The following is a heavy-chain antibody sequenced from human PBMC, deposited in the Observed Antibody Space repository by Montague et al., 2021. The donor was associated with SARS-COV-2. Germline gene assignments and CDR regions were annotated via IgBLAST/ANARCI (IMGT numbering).Heavy chain of an antibody. CDR3: AHRRGLLMSDAFDI. V-gene: IGHV2-5*02. Sequence: PALVKPTQTLTPTCTFSGFSLSTSGVGVGWIRQPPGKALEWLALIYWDDDKRYSPSLKSRLTITKATSKNQVVLTMTNMDPVDTATYYCAHRRGLLMSDAFDIWGQGTMVTVSS. CDR1: GFSLSTSGVG. D-gene: IGHD1-26*01. CDR2: IYWDDDK. J-gene: IGHJ3*02.